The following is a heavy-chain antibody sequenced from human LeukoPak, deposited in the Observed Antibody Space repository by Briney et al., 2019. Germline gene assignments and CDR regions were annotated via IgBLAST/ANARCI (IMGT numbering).Heavy chain of an antibody. CDR2: IDRSSSNI. D-gene: IGHD5-12*01. CDR3: ARGIGDVDIVATFDWYFDL. CDR1: GFTFSSYS. Sequence: GGSLRLSCAASGFTFSSYSMNWVRQVPGKGLEWVSYIDRSSSNIYYAGAVKGRFTISRDNAKNSLYLQMNSLRAEDTAVYYCARGIGDVDIVATFDWYFDLWGRGTLVTVSS. V-gene: IGHV3-48*04. J-gene: IGHJ2*01.